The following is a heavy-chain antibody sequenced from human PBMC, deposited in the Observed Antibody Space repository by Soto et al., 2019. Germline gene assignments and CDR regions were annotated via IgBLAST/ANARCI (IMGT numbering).Heavy chain of an antibody. CDR2: INHSGST. CDR3: ARAKIAAAGFNWFDP. Sequence: SETLSLTCAVYGGSFSGYYWSWIRQPPGKGLEWIGEINHSGSTNYNPSLKSRVTISVDTSKNQFSLKLSSVTAADTAVYYCARAKIAAAGFNWFDPWGQGTLVTVSS. V-gene: IGHV4-34*01. J-gene: IGHJ5*02. D-gene: IGHD6-13*01. CDR1: GGSFSGYY.